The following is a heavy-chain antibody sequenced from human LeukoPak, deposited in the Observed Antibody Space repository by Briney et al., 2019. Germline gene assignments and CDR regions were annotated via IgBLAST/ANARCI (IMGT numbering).Heavy chain of an antibody. CDR3: AKYGNTFDI. J-gene: IGHJ3*02. V-gene: IGHV3-30*02. Sequence: GGSLRLSCAASGFTFSSYGVHWVRQAPGKGPEWVSFIRYDGTSKFYADSVKGRFTISRDNPKNTLYLQMNSLRAEDTAVYYCAKYGNTFDIWGQGTMVTVSS. CDR1: GFTFSSYG. CDR2: IRYDGTSK. D-gene: IGHD2/OR15-2a*01.